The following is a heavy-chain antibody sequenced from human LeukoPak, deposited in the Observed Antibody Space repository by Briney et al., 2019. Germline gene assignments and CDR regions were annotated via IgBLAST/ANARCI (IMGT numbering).Heavy chain of an antibody. CDR1: GGSISSYY. CDR3: ARGTGGAAAADFDP. V-gene: IGHV4-59*12. D-gene: IGHD6-13*01. Sequence: SETLSLTCTVSGGSISSYYWSWIRQPPGKGLEWIGYIYYSGSTNYNPSLKSRVTISVDTSKNQFSLKLSSVTAADTAVYYCARGTGGAAAADFDPWGQGTLVTVSS. CDR2: IYYSGST. J-gene: IGHJ5*02.